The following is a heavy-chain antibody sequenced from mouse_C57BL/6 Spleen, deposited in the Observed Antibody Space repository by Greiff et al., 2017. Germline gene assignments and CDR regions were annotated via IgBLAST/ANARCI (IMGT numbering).Heavy chain of an antibody. V-gene: IGHV1-81*01. CDR3: ARRDDGYYFDY. J-gene: IGHJ2*01. CDR2: IYPRSGNT. CDR1: GYTFTSYG. D-gene: IGHD2-3*01. Sequence: VQLQQSGAELARPGASVKLSCKASGYTFTSYGISWVKQRTGQGLEWIGEIYPRSGNTYYNEKFKGKATLTADKSSSTAYMELRSLTSEDSAVYFCARRDDGYYFDYWGQGTTLTVSS.